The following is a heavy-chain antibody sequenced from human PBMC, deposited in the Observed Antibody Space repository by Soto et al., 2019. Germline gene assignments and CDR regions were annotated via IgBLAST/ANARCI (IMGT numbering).Heavy chain of an antibody. J-gene: IGHJ4*02. CDR1: GFTFSNYG. V-gene: IGHV3-30*18. CDR3: AKDSLRGEVPAALYFDY. D-gene: IGHD2-2*01. CDR2: VSYNGRKE. Sequence: QVQLVESGGGVVQPGRSLRLSCVASGFTFSNYGMHWVRQAPGKGLEWVAIVSYNGRKEYYADSVKGRFSISRDNSKNTLYVQMNALRDEDTAVYYCAKDSLRGEVPAALYFDYWGRGTLVTVSS.